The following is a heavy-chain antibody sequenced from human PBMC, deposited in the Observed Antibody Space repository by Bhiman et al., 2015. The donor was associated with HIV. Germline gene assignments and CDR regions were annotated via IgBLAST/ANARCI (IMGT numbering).Heavy chain of an antibody. CDR2: ISGSGSTI. D-gene: IGHD6-19*01. V-gene: IGHV3-48*03. J-gene: IGHJ5*02. CDR1: GFIFSSYE. CDR3: AREGSDSGWYQDGYFDL. Sequence: EVQLVESGGGLVQPGGSLRLSYAASGFIFSSYEMNWVRQAPGKGLEWVSYISGSGSTIYYADSVKGRFTISRDNAKNSLYLQMNNLRVEDTAVYFCAREGSDSGWYQDGYFDLWGQGALVTVSA.